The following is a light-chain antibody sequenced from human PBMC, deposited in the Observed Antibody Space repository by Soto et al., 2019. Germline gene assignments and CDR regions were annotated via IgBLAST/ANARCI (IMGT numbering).Light chain of an antibody. V-gene: IGLV2-14*01. CDR3: FSYTSSGTYV. Sequence: QSALTQPAAVSGSPGQSITSSCTGTRSDFGNYKYVSWYQQHPGKAPKLMIYEVSNRPSGVSNRFSGSKSGNTASLTISGLQAEDETDYYCFSYTSSGTYVFGTGTKV. J-gene: IGLJ1*01. CDR1: RSDFGNYKY. CDR2: EVS.